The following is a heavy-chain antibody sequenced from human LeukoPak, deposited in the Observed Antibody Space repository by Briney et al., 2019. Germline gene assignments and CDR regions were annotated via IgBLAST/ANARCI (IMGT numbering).Heavy chain of an antibody. Sequence: GGSLRLSCAASGFTFSSYAMSWVRQAPGKGLEWVSAISGSGGSTYYADSVKGRFTISRDNSKNTLYLQMNSLRAEDTAVYYCAKGKGIAVAGTAADYWGQGTLVTVSS. D-gene: IGHD6-19*01. V-gene: IGHV3-23*01. CDR1: GFTFSSYA. CDR3: AKGKGIAVAGTAADY. J-gene: IGHJ4*02. CDR2: ISGSGGST.